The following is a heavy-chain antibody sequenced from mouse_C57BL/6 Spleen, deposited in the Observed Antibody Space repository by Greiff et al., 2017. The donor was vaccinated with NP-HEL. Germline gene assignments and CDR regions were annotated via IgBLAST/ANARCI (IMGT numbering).Heavy chain of an antibody. V-gene: IGHV2-9-1*01. J-gene: IGHJ2*01. D-gene: IGHD2-10*01. CDR1: GFSLTSYA. Sequence: VMLVESGPGLVAPSQSLSITCTVSGFSLTSYAISWVRQPPGKGLEWLGVIWTGGGTNYNSALKSRLSISKDNSKSQVFLKMNSLQTDDTARYYCARTYYGNYILFDYWGQGTTLTVSS. CDR2: IWTGGGT. CDR3: ARTYYGNYILFDY.